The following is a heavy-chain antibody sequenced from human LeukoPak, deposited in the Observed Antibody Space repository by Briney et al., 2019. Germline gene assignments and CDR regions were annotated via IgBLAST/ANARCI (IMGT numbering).Heavy chain of an antibody. CDR1: GFTFSSYG. J-gene: IGHJ3*02. Sequence: PGRSLRLSCAASGFTFSSYGMHWVRQAPGKGLECVAVIWNDGSDKNYADSVKGRFTISRDNAKNSLYLQMNSLRAEDTAVYYCARDFGGVAGTWYDAFDIWGQGTMVTVSS. CDR3: ARDFGGVAGTWYDAFDI. CDR2: IWNDGSDK. V-gene: IGHV3-33*01. D-gene: IGHD6-19*01.